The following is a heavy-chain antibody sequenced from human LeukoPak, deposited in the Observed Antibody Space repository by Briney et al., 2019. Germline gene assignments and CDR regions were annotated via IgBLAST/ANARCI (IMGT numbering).Heavy chain of an antibody. Sequence: SETLSLTCTVSGGSISSGGYYWSWIRQHPGKGLEWIGYIYYSGSTYYNPSLKSRVTISEDTSKNQFSLKLSSVTAADTAVYYCARGSHSSAPFDPWGQGTLVTVSS. D-gene: IGHD6-19*01. CDR2: IYYSGST. J-gene: IGHJ5*02. CDR3: ARGSHSSAPFDP. V-gene: IGHV4-31*03. CDR1: GGSISSGGYY.